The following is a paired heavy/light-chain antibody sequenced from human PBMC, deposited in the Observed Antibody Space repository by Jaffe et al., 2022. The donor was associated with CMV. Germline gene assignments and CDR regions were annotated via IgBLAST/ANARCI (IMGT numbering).Heavy chain of an antibody. J-gene: IGHJ5*02. V-gene: IGHV1-69*09. Sequence: QVQLVQSGAEVKKPGSSVKVSCKASGGTFSSYAISWVRQAPGQGLEWMGRIIPILGIANYAQKFQGRVTITADKSTSTAYMELSSLRSEDTAVYYCARDARIAAAGTGLNWFDPWGQGTLVTVSS. CDR3: ARDARIAAAGTGLNWFDP. CDR2: IIPILGIA. D-gene: IGHD6-13*01. CDR1: GGTFSSYA.
Light chain of an antibody. J-gene: IGLJ2*01. Sequence: SYELTQPPSVSVSPGQTASITCSGDKLGDKYACWYQQKPGQSPVLVIYQDSKRPSGIPERFSGSNSGNTATLTISGTQAMDEADYYCQAWDSRTVVFGGGTKLTVL. CDR3: QAWDSRTVV. V-gene: IGLV3-1*01. CDR2: QDS. CDR1: KLGDKY.